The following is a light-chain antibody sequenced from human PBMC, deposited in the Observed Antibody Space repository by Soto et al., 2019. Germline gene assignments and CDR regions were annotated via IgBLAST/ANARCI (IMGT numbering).Light chain of an antibody. J-gene: IGKJ2*01. CDR3: QQYNSYPPYT. CDR2: KAS. V-gene: IGKV1-5*03. CDR1: QSISSW. Sequence: DIQMTQSPSTLSASVGDRVTITCRASQSISSWLAWYQQKAGKAPKLLIYKASSLESGVPARFSGSGSGTEFTFTISSLQPDDFATYYCQQYNSYPPYTFGQGTKLEIK.